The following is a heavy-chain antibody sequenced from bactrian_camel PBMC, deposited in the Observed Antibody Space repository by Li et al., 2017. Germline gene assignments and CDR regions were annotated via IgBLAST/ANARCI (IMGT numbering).Heavy chain of an antibody. V-gene: IGHV3S1*01. CDR2: IATGSGNT. CDR1: GYTYNRNC. J-gene: IGHJ4*01. Sequence: HVQLVESGGGSVQAGGSLRPSCAASGYTYNRNCMAWFRQAPGKEREGVARIATGSGNTHYADSAKGRFTISRDNAKNTLNLQMNALKTEDTAVYYCAPGWYTYNYWGQGTQVTVS. D-gene: IGHD5*01. CDR3: APGWYTYNY.